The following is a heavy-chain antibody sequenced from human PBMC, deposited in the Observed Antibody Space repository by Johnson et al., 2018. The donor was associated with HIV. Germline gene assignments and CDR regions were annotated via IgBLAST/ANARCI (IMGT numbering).Heavy chain of an antibody. CDR1: RFTFSWYW. CDR3: ARSRYDSSGYGI. Sequence: QLVESGGDLVQPGGSLRLSCAASRFTFSWYWMHWVRQPPGKGLEWVAVIWYDGSNIYYADSLKGRFTISRDNSKNTLYLQMNSLRAEDTAVYYCARSRYDSSGYGIWGQGTMVTVSS. V-gene: IGHV3-33*08. D-gene: IGHD3-22*01. CDR2: IWYDGSNI. J-gene: IGHJ3*02.